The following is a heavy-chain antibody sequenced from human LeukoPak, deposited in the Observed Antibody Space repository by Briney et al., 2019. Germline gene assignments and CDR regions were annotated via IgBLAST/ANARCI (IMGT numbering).Heavy chain of an antibody. Sequence: PGGSLRLSCAAPGFTFSSYAMHWVRQAPGKGLEWVAVISYDGSNKYYADSVKGRFTISRDNSKNTLYLQMNSLRAEDTAVYYCAKDGRFGELSAWGYYMDVWGKGTTVTISS. J-gene: IGHJ6*03. CDR1: GFTFSSYA. D-gene: IGHD3-10*01. CDR2: ISYDGSNK. V-gene: IGHV3-30*04. CDR3: AKDGRFGELSAWGYYMDV.